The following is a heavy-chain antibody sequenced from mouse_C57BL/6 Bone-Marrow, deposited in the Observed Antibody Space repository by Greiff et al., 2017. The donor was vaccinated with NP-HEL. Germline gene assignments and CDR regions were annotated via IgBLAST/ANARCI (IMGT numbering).Heavy chain of an antibody. CDR2: FNPYNDDT. D-gene: IGHD1-1*01. CDR3: ARVYYGSSLFDF. J-gene: IGHJ2*01. V-gene: IGHV1-47*01. Sequence: VQLQQSGAELVKPGASVKMSCKASGYTFTTYPIEWMKQNHGKSLEWIGNFNPYNDDTKYNEKFKGKATLTVEKSSSTVYLELSRLASYDSAVYHCARVYYGSSLFDFWGRDTTLTVSS. CDR1: GYTFTTYP.